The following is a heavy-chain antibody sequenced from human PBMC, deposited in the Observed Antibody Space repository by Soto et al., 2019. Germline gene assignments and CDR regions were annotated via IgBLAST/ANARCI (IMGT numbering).Heavy chain of an antibody. CDR3: ASLPRFSNYYYGMDV. CDR1: GYNFTSYW. J-gene: IGHJ6*02. Sequence: GESLKISCKGSGYNFTSYWISWVRQMPGKGLEWMGRIDPSDSYTNYSPSFQGHVTISADKSISTAYLQWSSLKASDTAMYYCASLPRFSNYYYGMDVWGQGTTVTVSS. CDR2: IDPSDSYT. V-gene: IGHV5-10-1*01. D-gene: IGHD3-3*01.